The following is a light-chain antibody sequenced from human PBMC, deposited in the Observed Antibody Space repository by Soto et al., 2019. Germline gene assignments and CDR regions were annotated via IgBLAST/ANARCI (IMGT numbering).Light chain of an antibody. CDR2: VNSDGSH. Sequence: QSVLTQSPSASASLGASVKLTCTLSRGHSNYAIAWHQQQSEKGPRYLMKVNSDGSHSKGDGIPDRFSGSSSGAERYLSISSLQSEDEADYYCQTWATGSYVFGTGTKLTVL. V-gene: IGLV4-69*01. J-gene: IGLJ1*01. CDR1: RGHSNYA. CDR3: QTWATGSYV.